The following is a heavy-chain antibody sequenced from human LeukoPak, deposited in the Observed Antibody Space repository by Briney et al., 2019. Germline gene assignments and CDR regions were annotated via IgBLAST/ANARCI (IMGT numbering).Heavy chain of an antibody. CDR3: AGKYYYDSSGFFYVDW. J-gene: IGHJ4*02. Sequence: SETLSLTCTVSGYFISSGYYWGWIRQSPGKGLEWIGSIYHSGSTYYNPSLKGRVTISMDTSKNQFSLKLRSVTAADTAVYYCAGKYYYDSSGFFYVDWWGQGTRVTVSS. D-gene: IGHD3-22*01. V-gene: IGHV4-38-2*02. CDR2: IYHSGST. CDR1: GYFISSGYY.